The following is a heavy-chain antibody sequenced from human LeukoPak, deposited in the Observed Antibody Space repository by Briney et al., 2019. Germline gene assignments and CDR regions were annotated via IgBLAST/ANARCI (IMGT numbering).Heavy chain of an antibody. CDR1: GFTFSVYS. CDR2: FNGNGANI. Sequence: GGSLRLSCVASGFTFSVYSMNWVRQAPGKGLEWISYFNGNGANINYADSVWGRFTISRDNGKNSLYLQMDSLRADDSAVYYCVRDHIWAFDYWGQGILVSVSS. CDR3: VRDHIWAFDY. J-gene: IGHJ4*02. V-gene: IGHV3-48*01. D-gene: IGHD3-16*01.